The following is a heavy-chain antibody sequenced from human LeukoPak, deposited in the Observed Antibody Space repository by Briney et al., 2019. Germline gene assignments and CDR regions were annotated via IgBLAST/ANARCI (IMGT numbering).Heavy chain of an antibody. CDR2: IYSSGSS. Sequence: SETLSLTCTVSGGSISSSSYHWGWIRQPPGKGLEWIGTIYSSGSSYYNPSLKSRLTISVDTSRDQFSLKLSSVTASDTAVYYCATRYGSGTYPRYYFDSWGQGTLVTVSS. CDR1: GGSISSSSYH. D-gene: IGHD3-10*01. V-gene: IGHV4-39*01. CDR3: ATRYGSGTYPRYYFDS. J-gene: IGHJ4*02.